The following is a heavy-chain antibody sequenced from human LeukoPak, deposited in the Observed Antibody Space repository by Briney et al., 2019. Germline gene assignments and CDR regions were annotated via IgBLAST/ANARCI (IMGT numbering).Heavy chain of an antibody. J-gene: IGHJ4*02. CDR1: GGSISSHY. Sequence: SETLSLTCTASGGSISSHYWSWIRQPPGKGLEWMGYIYYSGSTNYNPSLKSRVTISVETSKNQLSLKLSPVTAADKALYYCARAYCDGDWYWPYCDYWGQGTLITVSS. D-gene: IGHD2-21*02. CDR2: IYYSGST. V-gene: IGHV4-59*11. CDR3: ARAYCDGDWYWPYCDY.